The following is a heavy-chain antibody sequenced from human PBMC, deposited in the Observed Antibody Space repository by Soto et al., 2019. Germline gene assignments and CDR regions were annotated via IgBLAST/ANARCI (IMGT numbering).Heavy chain of an antibody. Sequence: SETLSLTWTVYGGSFSGYYWSWIRQPPGKGLEWIGEINHSGSTNYNPSLKSRVTISVDTSKNQFSLKLSSVTAADTAVYYCARKLLWFGELFDAFDIWGQGTMVTVSS. V-gene: IGHV4-34*01. CDR3: ARKLLWFGELFDAFDI. J-gene: IGHJ3*02. D-gene: IGHD3-10*01. CDR1: GGSFSGYY. CDR2: INHSGST.